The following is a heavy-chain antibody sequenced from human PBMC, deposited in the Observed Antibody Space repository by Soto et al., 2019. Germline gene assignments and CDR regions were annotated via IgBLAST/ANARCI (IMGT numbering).Heavy chain of an antibody. V-gene: IGHV1-46*03. D-gene: IGHD1-1*01. CDR2: INPSGGDT. CDR1: GYTFISYF. J-gene: IGHJ4*02. Sequence: QVQLVQSGAEVKKPGASVKISCKASGYTFISYFIHWVRQAPGQGLEWMGIINPSGGDTTYEQKFRGRVTMTSDTSTSTVYMELSSLRSEDTAVYFCTRVGQNWNALFDYWGQETLVTVSS. CDR3: TRVGQNWNALFDY.